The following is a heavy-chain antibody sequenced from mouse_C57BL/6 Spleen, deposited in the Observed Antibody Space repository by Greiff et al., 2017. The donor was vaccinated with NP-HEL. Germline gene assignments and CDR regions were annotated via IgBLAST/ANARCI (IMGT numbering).Heavy chain of an antibody. CDR3: SRRLGNGYFDY. D-gene: IGHD3-1*01. J-gene: IGHJ2*01. V-gene: IGHV1-53*01. Sequence: QVQLQQPGAELVRPGSSVKLSCKASGYTFTSYWMHWVKQRPIQGLEWIGNINPSNGGTNYNEKFKSKATLTVDKSSSTAYMQLSSLTSEDSAVYYCSRRLGNGYFDYWGQGTTLTVSS. CDR1: GYTFTSYW. CDR2: INPSNGGT.